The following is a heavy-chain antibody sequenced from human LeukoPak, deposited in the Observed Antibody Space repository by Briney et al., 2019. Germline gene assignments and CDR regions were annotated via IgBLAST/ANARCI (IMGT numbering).Heavy chain of an antibody. CDR2: ISSSSSYT. D-gene: IGHD3-10*01. CDR3: ARDRSTMVRGAHYFDY. Sequence: PGGSLRLSCAASGFTFSSYSMNWVRQAPGKGLEWVSSISSSSSYTYYADSVKGRFTISRDNAKNSLYLQMNSLRAEDTAVYYCARDRSTMVRGAHYFDYWGQGTLVTVSS. V-gene: IGHV3-21*01. J-gene: IGHJ4*02. CDR1: GFTFSSYS.